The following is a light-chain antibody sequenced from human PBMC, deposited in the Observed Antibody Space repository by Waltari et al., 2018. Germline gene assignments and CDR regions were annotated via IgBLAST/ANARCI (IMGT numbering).Light chain of an antibody. J-gene: IGKJ4*01. V-gene: IGKV1-12*01. Sequence: DIQMTQSPSFVSASVGDRVTITCRASQGIGSWLAWYQQKPGKAPKLLVSGASTLQSEVPSRFSGSGSGTDCSLTINSLQPEDVATYYCQQATSFPLTFGGGTKVEIK. CDR3: QQATSFPLT. CDR2: GAS. CDR1: QGIGSW.